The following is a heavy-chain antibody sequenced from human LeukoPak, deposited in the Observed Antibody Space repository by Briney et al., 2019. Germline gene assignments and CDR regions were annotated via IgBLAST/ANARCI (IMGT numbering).Heavy chain of an antibody. CDR3: AKDLSGYSYHDY. J-gene: IGHJ4*02. Sequence: PGGSLRLSCAASRFTFSSYAMSWVRQAPGKGLEWVSAISDSGGSTYYADSVKGRFTISRDNSKNTLYLQMNSLRAEDTAVYYCAKDLSGYSYHDYWGQGTLVAVSS. D-gene: IGHD5-18*01. CDR2: ISDSGGST. V-gene: IGHV3-23*01. CDR1: RFTFSSYA.